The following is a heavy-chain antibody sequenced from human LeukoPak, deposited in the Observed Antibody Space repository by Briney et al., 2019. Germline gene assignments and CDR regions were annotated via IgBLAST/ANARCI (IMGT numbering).Heavy chain of an antibody. CDR3: ARESDVGKDFDC. J-gene: IGHJ4*02. V-gene: IGHV1-46*01. Sequence: ASVKVSCKASGYTFTYHYIHLVRQAPGQGLEWMGIINPSNGDTNYAQRFQGRVTMTRDMSTSTVYMELSSLDSEDTAVYYCARESDVGKDFDCWGQGTLVTVSS. D-gene: IGHD1-1*01. CDR1: GYTFTYHY. CDR2: INPSNGDT.